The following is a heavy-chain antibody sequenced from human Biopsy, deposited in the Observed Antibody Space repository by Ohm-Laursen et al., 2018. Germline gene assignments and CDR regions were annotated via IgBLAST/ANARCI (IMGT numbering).Heavy chain of an antibody. CDR2: INPHSGTT. D-gene: IGHD2-15*01. CDR3: AKGQDLRGGAEYFQH. V-gene: IGHV1-2*02. J-gene: IGHJ1*01. CDR1: GYTFTGQY. Sequence: SVKVSCKASGYTFTGQYLHWVRLVPGQGLEWMGWINPHSGTTKFAQDFQGRVTMTRDTSITTAYMELRRLRSDDTAVYYCAKGQDLRGGAEYFQHWGQGALVTVSS.